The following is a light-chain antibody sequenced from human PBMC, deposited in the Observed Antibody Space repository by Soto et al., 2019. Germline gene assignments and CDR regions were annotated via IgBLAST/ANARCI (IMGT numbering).Light chain of an antibody. Sequence: EIVLTQSPATLSLSPGERATLSCRASQSVSSYLAWYQQKPGQAPRLLIYDASNRATGIPARFSGSGSGTDFTLTISSLEPEDFAVYYCQQRSNWPPFTFCGATKVDIK. CDR2: DAS. V-gene: IGKV3-11*01. J-gene: IGKJ4*01. CDR3: QQRSNWPPFT. CDR1: QSVSSY.